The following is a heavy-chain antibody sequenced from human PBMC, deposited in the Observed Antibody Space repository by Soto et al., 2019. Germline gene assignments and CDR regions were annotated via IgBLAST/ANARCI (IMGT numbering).Heavy chain of an antibody. D-gene: IGHD2-15*01. CDR1: GGTFSSYA. CDR3: ARSDIASYYGMDV. J-gene: IGHJ6*02. Sequence: SVKVSCKASGGTFSSYAISWVRQAPGQRLEWMGGIIPIFGTANYAQKFQGRVTITADESTSTAYTELSSLRSEDTAVYYCARSDIASYYGMDVWGQGTTVTVSS. V-gene: IGHV1-69*13. CDR2: IIPIFGTA.